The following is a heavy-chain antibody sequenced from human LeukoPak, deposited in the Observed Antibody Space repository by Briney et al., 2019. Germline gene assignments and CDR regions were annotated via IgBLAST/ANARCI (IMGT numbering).Heavy chain of an antibody. J-gene: IGHJ5*01. CDR2: IYYSGST. Sequence: SETLSLTCTVSGASISSYFWTWIRQPPGKGLEWIGYIYYSGSTKYNPSLKSRVTTSIDTSKNQFSLKLSSVTAADTAVYFCAGYCSRGSCPDSWGQGTLVTVST. CDR3: AGYCSRGSCPDS. V-gene: IGHV4-59*01. CDR1: GASISSYF. D-gene: IGHD2-15*01.